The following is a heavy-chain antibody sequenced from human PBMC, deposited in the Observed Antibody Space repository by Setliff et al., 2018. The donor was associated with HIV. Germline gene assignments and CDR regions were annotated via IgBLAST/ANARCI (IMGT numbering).Heavy chain of an antibody. D-gene: IGHD5-12*01. CDR1: GLTFSSYS. CDR3: AREPGRGGYDLHLDY. J-gene: IGHJ4*02. Sequence: GGSLTLPRLASGLTFSSYSINWFRQAPGKGLEWVSYISSSSSTIYYADSVKGRFTIPRDNAKNPPYQQMNSLRAEDTAVYYCAREPGRGGYDLHLDYWGQGTLVTVSS. V-gene: IGHV3-48*01. CDR2: ISSSSSTI.